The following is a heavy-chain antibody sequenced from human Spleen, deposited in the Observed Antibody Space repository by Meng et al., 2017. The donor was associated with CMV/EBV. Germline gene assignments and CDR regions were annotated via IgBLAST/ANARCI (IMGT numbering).Heavy chain of an antibody. CDR3: AKWLVTTDY. CDR2: ITSSSLYM. D-gene: IGHD6-19*01. J-gene: IGHJ4*02. V-gene: IGHV3-21*04. Sequence: GGSLRLSCAASGFTFSDYGMNWVRQAPGKGLEWVSFITSSSLYMYYADSVKGRFTISRDNSKNALYLQMSSLRADDTAIYYCAKWLVTTDYWGQGTLVTVSS. CDR1: GFTFSDYG.